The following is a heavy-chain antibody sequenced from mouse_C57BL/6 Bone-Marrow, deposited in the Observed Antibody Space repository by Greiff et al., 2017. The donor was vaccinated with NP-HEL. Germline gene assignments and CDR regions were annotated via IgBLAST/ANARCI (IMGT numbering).Heavy chain of an antibody. D-gene: IGHD2-2*01. J-gene: IGHJ4*01. CDR2: ISYSGST. CDR1: GYSLTSDY. CDR3: ARSPLWLRRNYYSMDY. Sequence: EVKVVESGPGLAKPSQTLSLTCSVTGYSLTSDYWNWIRKFPGNKLEYMGYISYSGSTYYNPSLKSRISITRDTSKNQYYLQLNSVTTEDTATYYCARSPLWLRRNYYSMDYWGQGTSVTVSS. V-gene: IGHV3-8*01.